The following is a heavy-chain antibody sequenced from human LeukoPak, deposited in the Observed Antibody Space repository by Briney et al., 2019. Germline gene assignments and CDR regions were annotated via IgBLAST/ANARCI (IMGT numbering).Heavy chain of an antibody. CDR1: GFTFSSYA. D-gene: IGHD2-15*01. V-gene: IGHV3-64*01. J-gene: IGHJ4*02. CDR2: ISSNGGST. CDR3: AKGVGYCSGGSCQQFDY. Sequence: PGGSLRLSCAASGFTFSSYAMHWVRQAPGKGLEYVSAISSNGGSTYYANSVKGRFTISRDNSKNTLYLQMNSLRAEDTAVYYCAKGVGYCSGGSCQQFDYWGQGTLVTVSS.